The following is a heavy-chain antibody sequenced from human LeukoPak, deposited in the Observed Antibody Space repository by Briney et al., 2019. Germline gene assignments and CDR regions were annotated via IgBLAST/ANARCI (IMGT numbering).Heavy chain of an antibody. Sequence: PGGSLRLSCAASGFTFSNHGMHWFRQAPGKGLEWVAIIWYDGSNKYYADSVKGRFTISRDNSKDTLFLQMNSLRAEDTAVYYCARDRSNSWFDYWGQGTLVNVYS. CDR1: GFTFSNHG. J-gene: IGHJ4*02. D-gene: IGHD6-13*01. V-gene: IGHV3-33*01. CDR2: IWYDGSNK. CDR3: ARDRSNSWFDY.